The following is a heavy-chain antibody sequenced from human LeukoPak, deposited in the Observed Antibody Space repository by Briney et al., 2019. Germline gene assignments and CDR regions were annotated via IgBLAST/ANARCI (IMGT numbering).Heavy chain of an antibody. J-gene: IGHJ4*02. Sequence: ASVKVSCKASGYTFTSYAMNWVRQAPGQGLEWMGRIIPILGIANYAQKFQGRVTITADKSTSTAYMELSSLRSEDTAVYYCARAGLSSSYDYWGQGTLVTVSS. D-gene: IGHD6-13*01. CDR3: ARAGLSSSYDY. CDR1: GYTFTSYA. V-gene: IGHV1-69*04. CDR2: IIPILGIA.